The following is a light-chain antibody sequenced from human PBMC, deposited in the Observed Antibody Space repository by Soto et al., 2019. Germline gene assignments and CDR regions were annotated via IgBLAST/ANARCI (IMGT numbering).Light chain of an antibody. J-gene: IGKJ5*01. V-gene: IGKV3-11*01. CDR2: GAF. CDR1: PSVTNY. CDR3: HQRNLCLPVT. Sequence: EIVSTQTPATLSLSPGERATLSCRASPSVTNYLAWYQQKPGQPPRLLIYGAFNRAAGIPARFSGSGSGTDFTLTISSLEPEDSAVYYCHQRNLCLPVTFGQGTRLEIK.